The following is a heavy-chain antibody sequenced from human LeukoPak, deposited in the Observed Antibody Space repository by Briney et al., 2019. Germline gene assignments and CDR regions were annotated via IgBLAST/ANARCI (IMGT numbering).Heavy chain of an antibody. V-gene: IGHV3-48*04. D-gene: IGHD2-15*01. CDR3: ARREYCSGGSCKGFDP. CDR2: ISTGSTTI. Sequence: GGSLRLSCAASGFSFSSYSMNWVRQAPGKGLEWVSYISTGSTTIYYADSVKGRFTISRDNAKNSLFLQMNSLRVEDTAVYYCARREYCSGGSCKGFDPWGQGTLVTVSS. CDR1: GFSFSSYS. J-gene: IGHJ5*02.